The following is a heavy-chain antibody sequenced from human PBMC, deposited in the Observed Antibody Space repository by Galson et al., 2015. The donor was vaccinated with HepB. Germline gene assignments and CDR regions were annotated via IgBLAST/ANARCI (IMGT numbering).Heavy chain of an antibody. V-gene: IGHV3-30*18. CDR1: GFTFSNYG. CDR2: ISYDGGNT. CDR3: AKGRLVPDY. D-gene: IGHD3-16*01. J-gene: IGHJ4*02. Sequence: SLRLSCAASGFTFSNYGMHWVRQAPGKGLEWVAVISYDGGNTYYAGSVKGRFTISRDDSKSTLHLQMNSLRAEDTAVYFCAKGRLVPDYWGQGTLVTVFS.